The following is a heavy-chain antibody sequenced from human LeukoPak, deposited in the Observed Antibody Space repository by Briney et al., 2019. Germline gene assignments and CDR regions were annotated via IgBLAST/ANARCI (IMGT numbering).Heavy chain of an antibody. D-gene: IGHD2/OR15-2a*01. CDR1: GYTFTSYD. J-gene: IGHJ4*02. CDR3: ARVLVQTRGNYFHDDY. V-gene: IGHV1-8*01. CDR2: MNPNSGNT. Sequence: ASVKVSCKASGYTFTSYDINWVRQATGQGLEWMGWMNPNSGNTGYAQKFQGRVTMTRNTSISTAYMELSSPRSEDTAVYYCARVLVQTRGNYFHDDYWGQGTLVTVSS.